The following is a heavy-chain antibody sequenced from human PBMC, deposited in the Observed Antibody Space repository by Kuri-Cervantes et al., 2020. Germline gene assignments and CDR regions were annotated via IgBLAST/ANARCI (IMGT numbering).Heavy chain of an antibody. D-gene: IGHD3-10*01. V-gene: IGHV3-23*01. J-gene: IGHJ4*02. CDR1: GFTFNNNA. CDR3: ARVVGRITMVRGVLPYYFDY. Sequence: GGSLRLSCAASGFTFNNNAMSWVRQAPGKGLEWVSAISGSDGTTYYADSVKGRFTISRDNAKNSLYLQMNSLRAEDTAVYYCARVVGRITMVRGVLPYYFDYWGQGTLVTVSS. CDR2: ISGSDGTT.